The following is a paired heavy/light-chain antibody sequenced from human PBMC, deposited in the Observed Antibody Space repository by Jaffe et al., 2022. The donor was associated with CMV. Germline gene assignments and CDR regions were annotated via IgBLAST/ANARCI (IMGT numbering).Light chain of an antibody. Sequence: QSALTQPPSASGSPGQSVTISCTGTSSDVGGYNYVSWYQQHPGKAPKLMIYEVSKRPSGVPDRFSGSKSGNTASLTVSGLQAEDEADYYCSSYAGSNGVVFGGGTKLTVL. V-gene: IGLV2-8*01. CDR3: SSYAGSNGVV. CDR2: EVS. J-gene: IGLJ2*01. CDR1: SSDVGGYNY.
Heavy chain of an antibody. CDR3: ARAFDYYGSGSYSTNYYYYYGMDV. CDR1: GYTFTGYY. Sequence: QVQLVQSGAEVKKPGASVKVSCKASGYTFTGYYMHWVRQAPGQGLEWMGWINPNSGGTNYAQKFQGRVTMTRDTSISTAYMELSRLRSDDTAVYYCARAFDYYGSGSYSTNYYYYYGMDVWGQGTTVTVSS. D-gene: IGHD3-10*01. J-gene: IGHJ6*02. V-gene: IGHV1-2*02. CDR2: INPNSGGT.